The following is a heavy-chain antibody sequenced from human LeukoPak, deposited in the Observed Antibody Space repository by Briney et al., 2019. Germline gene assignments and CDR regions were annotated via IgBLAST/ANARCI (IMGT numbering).Heavy chain of an antibody. CDR1: GFTFSSYA. CDR2: ISYDGSNK. V-gene: IGHV3-30*01. D-gene: IGHD1-26*01. CDR3: ARMNRGELLGYFQH. J-gene: IGHJ1*01. Sequence: GRSLRLSCAASGFTFSSYAMHWVRQAPGKGLEWVAVISYDGSNKYYADSVKGRFTISRDNSKNTLYLQMNSLRAEDTAMYYCARMNRGELLGYFQHWGQGTLVTVSS.